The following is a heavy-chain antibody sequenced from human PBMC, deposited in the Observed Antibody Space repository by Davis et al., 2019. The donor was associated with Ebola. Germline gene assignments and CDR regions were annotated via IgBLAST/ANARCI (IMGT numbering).Heavy chain of an antibody. CDR2: INPNSGVT. CDR1: GYTFTGYY. CDR3: ARGGITMMVVPRDYYYGLDV. V-gene: IGHV1-2*06. D-gene: IGHD3-22*01. Sequence: SCKASGYTFTGYYMHWVRQAPGQGLEWMGRINPNSGVTNYAQKFQGRVTMTRDTSTNTANMELSRLRSDDTAVYYCARGGITMMVVPRDYYYGLDVWGQGTTVTVSS. J-gene: IGHJ6*02.